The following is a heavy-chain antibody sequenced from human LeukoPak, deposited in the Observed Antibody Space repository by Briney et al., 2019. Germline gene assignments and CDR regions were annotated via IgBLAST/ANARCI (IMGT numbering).Heavy chain of an antibody. CDR3: ARDLIVGATTEYYFDY. D-gene: IGHD1-26*01. J-gene: IGHJ4*02. CDR1: GYTFTGYY. V-gene: IGHV1-2*02. Sequence: ASVKVSCKASGYTFTGYYMHWVRQAPGQGLEWMGLINPNSGGTNYAQKFQGRVTMTRDTSISTAYMELSRLRSDDTAVYYCARDLIVGATTEYYFDYWGQGTLVTVSS. CDR2: INPNSGGT.